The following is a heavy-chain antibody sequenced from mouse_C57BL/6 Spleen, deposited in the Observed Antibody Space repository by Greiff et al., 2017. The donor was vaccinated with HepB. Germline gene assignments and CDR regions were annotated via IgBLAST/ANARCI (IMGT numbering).Heavy chain of an antibody. J-gene: IGHJ4*01. CDR1: GYTFTSYW. Sequence: VQLQQSGAELVKPGASVKVSCKASGYTFTSYWMHWVKQRPGQGLEWIGRIYPSDSDTNYNQKFKGKATLTVDKSSSTAYMQLSSLTSEDSAVYYCAIEEDSSGPYYYAMDYWGQGTSVTVSS. CDR3: AIEEDSSGPYYYAMDY. CDR2: IYPSDSDT. D-gene: IGHD3-2*02. V-gene: IGHV1-74*01.